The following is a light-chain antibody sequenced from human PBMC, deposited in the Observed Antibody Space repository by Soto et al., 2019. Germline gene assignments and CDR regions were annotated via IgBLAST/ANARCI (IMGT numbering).Light chain of an antibody. CDR1: QGISNY. J-gene: IGKJ4*01. V-gene: IGKV1-27*01. Sequence: DIQMTQSPSSLSASVGDRVTITCRASQGISNYLAWYQQKPGKVPKLLIYAASTLQSGVPSRFSGSGSGTDFTLTISSLQPEDVATHYCQKYTSAPSLTFGGGTKVEIK. CDR3: QKYTSAPSLT. CDR2: AAS.